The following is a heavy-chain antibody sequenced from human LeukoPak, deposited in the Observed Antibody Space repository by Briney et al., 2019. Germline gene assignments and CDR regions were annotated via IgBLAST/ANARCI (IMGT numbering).Heavy chain of an antibody. V-gene: IGHV3-15*01. CDR1: GFTFSNAW. J-gene: IGHJ4*02. D-gene: IGHD2-21*02. CDR3: TTVSGGDFYFDY. Sequence: GGSLRLSCAASGFTFSNAWMSWVRQAPGKALEWVGRVKSQTDGGTTVYAAPVTGRFTISRDDSKNTLFLQMNSLKTEDTAVYYCTTVSGGDFYFDYWGQGTLVTVSS. CDR2: VKSQTDGGTT.